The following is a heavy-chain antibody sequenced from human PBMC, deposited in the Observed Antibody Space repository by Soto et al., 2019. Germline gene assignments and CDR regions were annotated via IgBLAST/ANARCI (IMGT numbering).Heavy chain of an antibody. V-gene: IGHV4-31*03. D-gene: IGHD3-22*01. J-gene: IGHJ3*02. Sequence: SETLSLTCTVSGGSISSGGYYWSWIRQHPGKGLEWIGYIYYSGSTYYNPSLKSRVTISVDTSKNQFFLKLSSVTSADTAVYYCARDQYYYDSSGYILGAFDIWGQGTMVTVSS. CDR2: IYYSGST. CDR3: ARDQYYYDSSGYILGAFDI. CDR1: GGSISSGGYY.